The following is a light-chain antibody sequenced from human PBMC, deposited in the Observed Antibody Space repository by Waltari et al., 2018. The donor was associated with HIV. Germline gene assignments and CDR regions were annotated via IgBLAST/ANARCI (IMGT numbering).Light chain of an antibody. V-gene: IGKV1-39*01. Sequence: QLTQSPSSLSASLGDKVTITCRASQNIKTFLNWYQLRPGKAPRLLIHGASGLPTGVPSSFSGGGSGADFTLTINNLQPEDVASYFCQQTYSVSLTFGPGTRVEI. J-gene: IGKJ5*01. CDR3: QQTYSVSLT. CDR2: GAS. CDR1: QNIKTF.